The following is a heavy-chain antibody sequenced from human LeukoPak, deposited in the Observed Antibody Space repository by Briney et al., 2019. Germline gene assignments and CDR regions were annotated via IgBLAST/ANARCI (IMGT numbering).Heavy chain of an antibody. CDR3: ARARVRRWFDP. D-gene: IGHD1-1*01. Sequence: SETLSLTCAVYGGSFSGYYWSWLRQPPGKGLEWIGEINHSGSTNYNPSLTSRVTISVDTSKNQFSLKLSSVTAADTAVYYCARARVRRWFDPWGQGTLVTVSS. CDR1: GGSFSGYY. J-gene: IGHJ5*02. CDR2: INHSGST. V-gene: IGHV4-34*01.